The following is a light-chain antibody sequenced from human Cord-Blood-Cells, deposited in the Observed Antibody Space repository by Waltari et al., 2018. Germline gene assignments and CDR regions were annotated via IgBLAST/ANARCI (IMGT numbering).Light chain of an antibody. V-gene: IGKV1-9*01. CDR1: QGISSH. CDR3: QHLNSYPT. CDR2: AAS. J-gene: IGKJ3*01. Sequence: IQLTQSPSSLSASVGDRVTITCRASQGISSHLAWYQQKPGKAPKLLIYAASTLQSGVPSRFSGSGSGTDFTLTISSLQPEDFATYYCQHLNSYPTFGPGTKVDIK.